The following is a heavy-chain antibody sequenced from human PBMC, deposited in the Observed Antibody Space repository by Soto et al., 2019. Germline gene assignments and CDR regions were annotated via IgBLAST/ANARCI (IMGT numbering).Heavy chain of an antibody. Sequence: PSETLSLTCTVSGGSISSYYWSWIRQPPGKGLEWIGYIYYSGSTNYNPSLKSRVTISVDTSKNQFSLKLSSVTAADTAVYYCARDSRIDDFWSGHRAYGMDVWGQGTTVTVSS. V-gene: IGHV4-59*01. CDR3: ARDSRIDDFWSGHRAYGMDV. D-gene: IGHD3-3*01. CDR2: IYYSGST. CDR1: GGSISSYY. J-gene: IGHJ6*02.